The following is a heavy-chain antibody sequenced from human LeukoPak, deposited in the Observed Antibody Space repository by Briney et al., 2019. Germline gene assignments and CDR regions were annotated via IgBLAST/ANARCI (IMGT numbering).Heavy chain of an antibody. J-gene: IGHJ4*02. V-gene: IGHV1-18*01. CDR3: ARGQGPYCSSTSCYSPFDY. CDR1: GYTFTSYG. Sequence: EASVKVSCKASGYTFTSYGISWVRQAPGQGLEWMGWISVYNGNTKYAQKLQGRVTMTTDTSTSTAYMELRSLRSDDTTVYYCARGQGPYCSSTSCYSPFDYWGQGTLVTVSS. D-gene: IGHD2-2*01. CDR2: ISVYNGNT.